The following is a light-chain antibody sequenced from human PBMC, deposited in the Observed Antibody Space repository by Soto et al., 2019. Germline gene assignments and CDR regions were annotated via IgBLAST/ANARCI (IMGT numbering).Light chain of an antibody. V-gene: IGKV1-5*01. J-gene: IGKJ4*01. CDR1: QSVRNW. CDR3: HQYNSYHT. Sequence: DIQMTQSPSTLFASVGDRVTITCRASQSVRNWLAWYQQKPGRAPQLLIYDSSTLEPGVPSRFRGSGSGTEFTLTISSLQPDDFATYYCHQYNSYHTFGGGTKVDIK. CDR2: DSS.